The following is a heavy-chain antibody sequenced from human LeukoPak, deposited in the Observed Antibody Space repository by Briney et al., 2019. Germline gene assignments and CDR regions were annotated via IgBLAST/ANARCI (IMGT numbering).Heavy chain of an antibody. CDR3: ARVSNWGSDY. CDR1: GYTFTGYY. V-gene: IGHV1-2*02. D-gene: IGHD7-27*01. Sequence: ASVTVSCKASGYTFTGYYMHWVRQAPGQGLGWVGWINPNSGGTNYAQKYQGRVTMTRDTSISTTYMELSRLRSDDTAVYYCARVSNWGSDYWGQGTLVTVSS. J-gene: IGHJ4*02. CDR2: INPNSGGT.